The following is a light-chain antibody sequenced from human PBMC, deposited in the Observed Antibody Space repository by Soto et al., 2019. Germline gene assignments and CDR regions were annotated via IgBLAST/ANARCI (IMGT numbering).Light chain of an antibody. CDR3: QQYSSSPWT. V-gene: IGKV3-20*01. Sequence: EIVLTQSPGTLSLSPGDRATLSCRASQSVSSNYLAWYQQQPGQAPRLFIYGSSSRATGIPDRFSGSGSGTDFTLTIRRLEPDDFAVYYCQQYSSSPWTFGQGTKVEI. CDR2: GSS. J-gene: IGKJ1*01. CDR1: QSVSSNY.